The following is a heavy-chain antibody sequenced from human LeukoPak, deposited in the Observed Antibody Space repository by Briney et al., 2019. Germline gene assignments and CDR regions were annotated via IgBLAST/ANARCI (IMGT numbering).Heavy chain of an antibody. D-gene: IGHD6-6*01. CDR2: IYYSGST. J-gene: IGHJ5*02. Sequence: SQTLSLTCTVSGGSISSGDYYWSWIRQHPGKGLEWIGYIYYSGSTYYTPSLKRRVAISVDTSKNQFSLKLSSVTAADTAVYYCARHLIREDNSSSSIGFDPWGQGTLVTVSS. CDR3: ARHLIREDNSSSSIGFDP. CDR1: GGSISSGDYY. V-gene: IGHV4-30-4*08.